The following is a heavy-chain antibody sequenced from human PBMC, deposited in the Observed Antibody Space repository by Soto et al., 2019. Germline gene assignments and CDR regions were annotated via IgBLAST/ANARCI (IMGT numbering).Heavy chain of an antibody. CDR1: GFTFKTHA. Sequence: QVQLVESGRGVVQPGTSLRLSCAASGFTFKTHAMHWVRQAPGKGLEWMAVIAYDGNEKFYADSVKGRFTISRDNSKNALYLQINTLRNEDTAVYYCGKDVGDYVPYYYGVDVWGQGTTVTVSS. J-gene: IGHJ6*02. CDR2: IAYDGNEK. V-gene: IGHV3-30*18. D-gene: IGHD1-26*01. CDR3: GKDVGDYVPYYYGVDV.